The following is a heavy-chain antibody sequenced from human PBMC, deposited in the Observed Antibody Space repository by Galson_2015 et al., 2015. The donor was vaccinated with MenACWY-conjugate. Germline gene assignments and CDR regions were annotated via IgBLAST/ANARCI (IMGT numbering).Heavy chain of an antibody. V-gene: IGHV5-51*01. Sequence: QSGAEVTQPGESLKISRKGSGYYFTSYWIAWVRQIPGKGLEWMGLISPGDSNTRYSPSFQGQVTISADKSISTAYLQWSSLKASDTAMYYCARHPPGGRGMDVWGQGTTVTVSS. J-gene: IGHJ6*02. CDR2: ISPGDSNT. CDR3: ARHPPGGRGMDV. D-gene: IGHD1-26*01. CDR1: GYYFTSYW.